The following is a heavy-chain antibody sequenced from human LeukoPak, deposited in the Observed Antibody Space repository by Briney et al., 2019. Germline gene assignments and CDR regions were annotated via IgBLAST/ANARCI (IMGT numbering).Heavy chain of an antibody. CDR1: GGSISTSNW. CDR2: IFHSGTT. Sequence: SETLSLTCAVSGGSISTSNWWIWVRQPPGKGLEYIGEIFHSGTTIYSPSFKSRVIMSVDKSKNQFSLKLSSVTAADTAVYYCARASDILTGWNSYYFDYWGQGTLVTVSS. CDR3: ARASDILTGWNSYYFDY. D-gene: IGHD3-9*01. V-gene: IGHV4-4*02. J-gene: IGHJ4*02.